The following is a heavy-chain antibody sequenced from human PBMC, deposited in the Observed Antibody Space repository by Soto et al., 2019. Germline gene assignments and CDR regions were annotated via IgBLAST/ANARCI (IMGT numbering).Heavy chain of an antibody. D-gene: IGHD4-17*01. CDR3: VSQRTTVLTQAYFDY. Sequence: SGTLSLTCTVSGGSVTNSSYYWGWIRQSPGKGLEWIGSVYYRGRSYSKSSVKSRDTISVDTSKNQFSLNFNPVTASDTALYYCVSQRTTVLTQAYFDYWGPGA. CDR1: GGSVTNSSYY. V-gene: IGHV4-39*01. CDR2: VYYRGRS. J-gene: IGHJ4*02.